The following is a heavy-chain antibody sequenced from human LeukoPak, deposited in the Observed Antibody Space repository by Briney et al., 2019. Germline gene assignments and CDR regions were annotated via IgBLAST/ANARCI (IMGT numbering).Heavy chain of an antibody. D-gene: IGHD6-13*01. CDR2: INPNSGDT. V-gene: IGHV1-2*04. J-gene: IGHJ6*02. Sequence: ASVKVSCKASGYTFTGYYMHWVRQAPGQGLEWMGWINPNSGDTNYAQKFQGWVTMTRDTSINTAYMELSRLRSDDTAVYYCARVMAAGPRYYYGMDVWGQGTTVTVSS. CDR3: ARVMAAGPRYYYGMDV. CDR1: GYTFTGYY.